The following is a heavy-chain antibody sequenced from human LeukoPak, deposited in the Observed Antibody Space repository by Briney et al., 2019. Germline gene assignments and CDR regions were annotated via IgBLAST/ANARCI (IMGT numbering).Heavy chain of an antibody. CDR2: IRSKANSYAT. J-gene: IGHJ4*02. CDR1: GFTFSGSA. Sequence: GGSLRLSCAASGFTFSGSAMPWVRQASGKGLEWVGRIRSKANSYATAYAASVKGRFTISRDDSKNTAYLQMNSLKTEDTAVYYCTSYCSGGSCQGFDYWGQGTLVTVSS. D-gene: IGHD2-15*01. V-gene: IGHV3-73*01. CDR3: TSYCSGGSCQGFDY.